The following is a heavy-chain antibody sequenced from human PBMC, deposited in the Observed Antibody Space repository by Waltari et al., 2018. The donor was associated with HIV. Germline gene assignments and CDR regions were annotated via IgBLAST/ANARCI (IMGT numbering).Heavy chain of an antibody. D-gene: IGHD3-3*01. CDR2: IYTSGST. V-gene: IGHV4-61*02. CDR3: ARAYYDFWSGTGSSGNWFDP. CDR1: GGSISSGSYY. Sequence: QVQLQESGPGLVKPSQTLSLPCTVPGGSISSGSYYWSGIRQPAGKGLELIGRIYTSGSTNYNPSLKSRVTISVDTSKNQFSLKLRSVTAADTAVYYCARAYYDFWSGTGSSGNWFDPWGQGTLVTVSS. J-gene: IGHJ5*02.